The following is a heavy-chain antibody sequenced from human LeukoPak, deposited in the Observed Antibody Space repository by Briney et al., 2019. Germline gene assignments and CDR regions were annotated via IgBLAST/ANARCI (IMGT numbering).Heavy chain of an antibody. CDR1: GGSISSSSYY. Sequence: PSETLSLTCTVSGGSISSSSYYWGWIRQPPGKGLEWIGSIYYSGSTYYNPSLRSRVTISVDTSKNQFSLKLSSVTAAGTAVYYGASAPLYSGSSYFGYWGQGTLVTVSS. D-gene: IGHD1-26*01. CDR2: IYYSGST. J-gene: IGHJ4*02. CDR3: ASAPLYSGSSYFGY. V-gene: IGHV4-39*01.